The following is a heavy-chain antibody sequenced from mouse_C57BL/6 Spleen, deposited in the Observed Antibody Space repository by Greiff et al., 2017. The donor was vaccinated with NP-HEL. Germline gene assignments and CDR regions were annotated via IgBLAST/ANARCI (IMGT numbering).Heavy chain of an antibody. J-gene: IGHJ2*01. CDR2: IYPGDGDT. D-gene: IGHD4-1*01. CDR1: GYAFSSSW. V-gene: IGHV1-82*01. CDR3: AREGNWGFDY. Sequence: QVQLKESGPELVKPGASVRISCKASGYAFSSSWMNWVKQRPGKGLEWIGRIYPGDGDTNYNGKFKGKATLTADKSSSTAYMQLSSLTSEDSAVYFCAREGNWGFDYWGQGTTLTVSS.